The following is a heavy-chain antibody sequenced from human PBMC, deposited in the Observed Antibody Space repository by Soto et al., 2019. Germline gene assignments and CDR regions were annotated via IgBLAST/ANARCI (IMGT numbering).Heavy chain of an antibody. D-gene: IGHD5-12*01. CDR3: ARVNKLGMASTYWYFDL. CDR1: GFTFSSYA. CDR2: ISYDGSNK. V-gene: IGHV3-30-3*01. Sequence: QVQLVESGGGVVQPGRSLRLSCAASGFTFSSYAMHWVRQAPGKGLEWVAVISYDGSNKYYADSVEGRFTISRDNSKNTLYLQMNSLRAEDTAVYYCARVNKLGMASTYWYFDLWGRGTLVTVSS. J-gene: IGHJ2*01.